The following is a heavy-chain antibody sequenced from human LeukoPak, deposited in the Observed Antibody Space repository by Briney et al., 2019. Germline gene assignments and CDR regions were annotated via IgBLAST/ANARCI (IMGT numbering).Heavy chain of an antibody. CDR3: ARVIAAAYFDC. Sequence: GGSLRLPCAASGFTVSSNYMSWVRQAPGKGLEWVSVIYSGGSTYYADSVKGRFTISRDNSKNTLDLQMNRLRAEDTAVYYCARVIAAAYFDCWGQGTLVTVSS. J-gene: IGHJ4*02. CDR2: IYSGGST. CDR1: GFTVSSNY. D-gene: IGHD6-13*01. V-gene: IGHV3-66*01.